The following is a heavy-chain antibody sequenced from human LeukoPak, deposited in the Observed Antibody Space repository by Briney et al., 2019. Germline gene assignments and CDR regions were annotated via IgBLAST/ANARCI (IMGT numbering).Heavy chain of an antibody. CDR3: ARCRSTSCPFDY. Sequence: SETLPLTCTVSGGSIRNYFWSWIRQPPGKGLESIAYFYYSDSTNYNPSLKSRLSVSVDTSRNQFSLKLSSVTAADTAVYYCARCRSTSCPFDYWGQGTLVTVSS. J-gene: IGHJ4*02. CDR2: FYYSDST. CDR1: GGSIRNYF. V-gene: IGHV4-59*12. D-gene: IGHD2-2*01.